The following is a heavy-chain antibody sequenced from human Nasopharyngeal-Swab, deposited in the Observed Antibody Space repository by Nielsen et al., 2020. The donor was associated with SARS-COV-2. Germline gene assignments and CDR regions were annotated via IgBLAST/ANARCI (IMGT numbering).Heavy chain of an antibody. CDR3: ARDLGDV. J-gene: IGHJ6*04. CDR1: GFTFSSYA. CDR2: ISYDGSNK. V-gene: IGHV3-30-3*01. Sequence: GGSLRPSCAASGFTFSSYAMHWVRQAPGKGLEWVAVISYDGSNKYYADSVKGRFTISRDNSKNTLYLQMNSLRAEDTAVYYCARDLGDVWGKGTTVTVSS.